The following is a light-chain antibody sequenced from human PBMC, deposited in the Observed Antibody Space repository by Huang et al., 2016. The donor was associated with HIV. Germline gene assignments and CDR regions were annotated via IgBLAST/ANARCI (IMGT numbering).Light chain of an antibody. Sequence: EIVMTQSPATLSVSPGDSATLSCRASQSVDTNLAWYQQERGQAPRLLSYGASTRATGVPARFSGSGSGTKVTLTISSLQSEDFAVYYCQQYNKWPPLTFGQGTKVEIK. CDR3: QQYNKWPPLT. J-gene: IGKJ1*01. CDR1: QSVDTN. V-gene: IGKV3-15*01. CDR2: GAS.